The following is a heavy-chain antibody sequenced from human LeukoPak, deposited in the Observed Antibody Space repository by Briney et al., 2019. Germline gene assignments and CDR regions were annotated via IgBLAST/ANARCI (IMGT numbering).Heavy chain of an antibody. CDR3: AREEGPYVVSSTHFDY. CDR2: ISGSGGST. J-gene: IGHJ4*02. Sequence: PGGSPRLSCAASGFTFSSYAMSWVRQAPGKGLEWVSGISGSGGSTYYADSVKGRFTISRDNSKNTLYLQMNSLRAEDTAVYYCAREEGPYVVSSTHFDYWGQGTLVTVSS. V-gene: IGHV3-23*01. CDR1: GFTFSSYA. D-gene: IGHD2-2*01.